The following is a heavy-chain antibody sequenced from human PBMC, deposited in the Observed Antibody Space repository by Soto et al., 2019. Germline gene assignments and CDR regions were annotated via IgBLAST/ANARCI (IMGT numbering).Heavy chain of an antibody. Sequence: EVQLVESGGGLVQPGGSLRLSCVASGFTVTDIYMNWVRQAPGKGLEWVSVIYNEFTDYADSVRGRFSISTDSSKNALYLQMNSLRAEDSAVYYCVREPRYCSGGSCSIMGDAFDIWGQGTTVTVSS. CDR3: VREPRYCSGGSCSIMGDAFDI. CDR2: IYNEFT. V-gene: IGHV3-66*01. D-gene: IGHD2-15*01. CDR1: GFTVTDIY. J-gene: IGHJ3*02.